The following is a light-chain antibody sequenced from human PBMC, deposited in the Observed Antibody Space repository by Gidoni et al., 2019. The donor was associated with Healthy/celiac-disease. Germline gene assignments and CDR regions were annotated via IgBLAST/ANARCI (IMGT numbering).Light chain of an antibody. Sequence: SYELTQPPSVSVSPGQTARITCSGDALPKKYAYWYQQKSGQAPVLFIYEDSKRPSGIPERFSGSSSGTMATLTISGAQVEDEADYYCYSTDSSVRGLFGGGTKLTVL. V-gene: IGLV3-10*01. J-gene: IGLJ3*02. CDR2: EDS. CDR1: ALPKKY. CDR3: YSTDSSVRGL.